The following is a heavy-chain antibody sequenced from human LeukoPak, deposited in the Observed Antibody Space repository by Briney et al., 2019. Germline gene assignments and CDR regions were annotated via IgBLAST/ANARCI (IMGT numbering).Heavy chain of an antibody. Sequence: GGSLRLSCAASGFTFGTYLMHWVRPAPGKGLVWVSRMNSDGRTTNYADSVKGRFTISRDNARSTLYLQMNSLRVDDTAVYYCATGGRYYLDNWGQGTLVTVSS. CDR2: MNSDGRTT. CDR1: GFTFGTYL. V-gene: IGHV3-74*01. J-gene: IGHJ4*02. CDR3: ATGGRYYLDN.